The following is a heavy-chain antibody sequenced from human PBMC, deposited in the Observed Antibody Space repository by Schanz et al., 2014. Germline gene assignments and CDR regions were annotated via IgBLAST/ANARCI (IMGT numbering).Heavy chain of an antibody. CDR1: GFTFNSYV. D-gene: IGHD5-12*01. Sequence: EVQLVESGGGLVQPGGSLRLSCAASGFTFNSYVLTWVRQAPGKGLEWVSAISGSGRSTSYADSVKGRFTISRDNSKSTLYLQMNSLRAEDTAVYYCAKGLGGIYIPLENWGQGTLVTVSS. CDR3: AKGLGGIYIPLEN. J-gene: IGHJ4*02. CDR2: ISGSGRST. V-gene: IGHV3-23*04.